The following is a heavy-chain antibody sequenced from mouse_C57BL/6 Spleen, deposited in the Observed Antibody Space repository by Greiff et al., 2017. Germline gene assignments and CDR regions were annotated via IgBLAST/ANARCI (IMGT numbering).Heavy chain of an antibody. J-gene: IGHJ2*01. CDR1: GFTFSDYG. D-gene: IGHD2-4*01. CDR3: AREGNDYDYFDY. Sequence: EVKLVESGGGLVKPGGSLKLSCAASGFTFSDYGMHWVRQAPEKGLEWVAYISSGSSTIYYADTVKGRFTISRDNAKNTLFLQMASLRSEDTAMYYCAREGNDYDYFDYWGQGTTLTVSS. V-gene: IGHV5-17*01. CDR2: ISSGSSTI.